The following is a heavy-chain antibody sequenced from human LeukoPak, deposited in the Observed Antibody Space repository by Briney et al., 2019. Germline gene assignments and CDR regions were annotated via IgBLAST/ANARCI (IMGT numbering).Heavy chain of an antibody. CDR2: INTNTGSP. D-gene: IGHD1-1*01. J-gene: IGHJ6*03. Sequence: ASVKVSCKASGYTFTSYAMNWVRQAPGQGLEWMGWINTNTGSPTYAQGFTGRFVFSLDTSVSTAYLQISSLKAEDTAVYYCARGYAPRYYYYYMDVWGKGTTVTVSS. CDR1: GYTFTSYA. V-gene: IGHV7-4-1*02. CDR3: ARGYAPRYYYYYMDV.